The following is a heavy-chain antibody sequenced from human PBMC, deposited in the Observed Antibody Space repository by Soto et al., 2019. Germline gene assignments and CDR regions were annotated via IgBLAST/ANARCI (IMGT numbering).Heavy chain of an antibody. V-gene: IGHV3-33*01. CDR3: AREDSSSCYSHYYGMDV. Sequence: QVQLVESGGGVVQPGRSLRLSCAASGFTFSSYGMHWVRQAPGKGLEWAAVIWYDGSNKYYADSVKGRFTIPRANSKNTLDLQMNSLRAEDTAVYYCAREDSSSCYSHYYGMDVWGQGTTVTVSS. J-gene: IGHJ6*02. CDR2: IWYDGSNK. CDR1: GFTFSSYG. D-gene: IGHD6-13*01.